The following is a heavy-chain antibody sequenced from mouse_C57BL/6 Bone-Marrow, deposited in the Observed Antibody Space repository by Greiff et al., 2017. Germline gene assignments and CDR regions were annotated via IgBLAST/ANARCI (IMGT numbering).Heavy chain of an antibody. CDR1: GYTFTSYW. CDR2: IHPNSGST. D-gene: IGHD2-10*01. V-gene: IGHV1-64*01. Sequence: QVQLQQPGAELVKPGASVKLSCKASGYTFTSYWMHWVKQRPGQGLEWIGMIHPNSGSTNYNEKFKSKATLTVDKSSSTAYMQLSSLTSEDSAVYYCARSYYRNYRFDYWGQGTTLTVSS. J-gene: IGHJ2*01. CDR3: ARSYYRNYRFDY.